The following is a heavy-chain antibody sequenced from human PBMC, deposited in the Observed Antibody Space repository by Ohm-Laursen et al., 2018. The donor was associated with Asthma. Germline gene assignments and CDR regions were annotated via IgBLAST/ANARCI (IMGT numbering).Heavy chain of an antibody. D-gene: IGHD4-17*01. J-gene: IGHJ4*02. CDR2: IWYDGSNK. Sequence: SLRLSCAASGFIFSNYGMHWVRQAPGKGMEWVAVIWYDGSNKYYGDSVKGRFTISRDNSKNTVYLQMNSLRAEDTAVYYCAKDLGAVTKGYFDYWGQGTLVTVSS. CDR1: GFIFSNYG. CDR3: AKDLGAVTKGYFDY. V-gene: IGHV3-33*06.